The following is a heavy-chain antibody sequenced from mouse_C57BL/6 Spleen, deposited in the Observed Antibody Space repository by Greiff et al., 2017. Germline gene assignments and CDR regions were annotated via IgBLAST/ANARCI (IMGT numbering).Heavy chain of an antibody. CDR2: IYPGDGDT. CDR3: ARVSSTGYAMDY. CDR1: GYAFSSYW. Sequence: VQLQQSGAELVKPGASVKISCKASGYAFSSYWMNWVKQRPGKGLEWIGQIYPGDGDTNYNGKFKGKATLTADKSSSTAYMQLSSLTSEDSAVYFCARVSSTGYAMDYWGQGTSVTVSS. V-gene: IGHV1-80*01. D-gene: IGHD1-1*01. J-gene: IGHJ4*01.